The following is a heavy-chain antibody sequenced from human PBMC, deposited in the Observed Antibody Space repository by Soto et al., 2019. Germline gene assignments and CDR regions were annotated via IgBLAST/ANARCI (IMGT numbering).Heavy chain of an antibody. CDR2: ITHSGST. CDR3: ARGEGYPGWFDP. CDR1: GGSFSGYY. Sequence: SETLSLTCAVYGGSFSGYYWSWIRQPPGKGLEWIGEITHSGSTNYNPSLKSRVTISVDTSKNQFSLKLSSVTAADTAVYYCARGEGYPGWFDPWGQGTLVTVSS. D-gene: IGHD5-18*01. V-gene: IGHV4-34*01. J-gene: IGHJ5*02.